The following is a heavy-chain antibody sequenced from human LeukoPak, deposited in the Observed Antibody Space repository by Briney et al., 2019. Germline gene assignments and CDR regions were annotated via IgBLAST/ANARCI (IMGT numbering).Heavy chain of an antibody. V-gene: IGHV3-15*01. D-gene: IGHD3-16*02. J-gene: IGHJ4*02. CDR1: GFTFSNAW. CDR2: IKSKTDVGTT. Sequence: GGSLRLSCAASGFTFSNAWMSWVRQAPGKGLEWVGRIKSKTDVGTTDYAAPVKGRFTISRDDSKNTLYLQMNSLKTEDTAVYYCTTDLGSHYDYVWGSYRYKYYFDYWGQGTLATVSS. CDR3: TTDLGSHYDYVWGSYRYKYYFDY.